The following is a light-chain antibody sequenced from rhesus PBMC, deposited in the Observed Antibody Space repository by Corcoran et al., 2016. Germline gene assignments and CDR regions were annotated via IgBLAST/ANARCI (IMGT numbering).Light chain of an antibody. CDR1: SSDIGGYNY. Sequence: QAALTQPRSVSGSPGPSVTISCTGTSSDIGGYNYVSWYQQHPGTAPKLMIYEVSERPSGVSDRFSGSKSGNTASLTISGLQAEDEADYYCSSYAGSNTFIFGAGTRLTVL. V-gene: IGLV2-32*02. J-gene: IGLJ1*01. CDR2: EVS. CDR3: SSYAGSNTFI.